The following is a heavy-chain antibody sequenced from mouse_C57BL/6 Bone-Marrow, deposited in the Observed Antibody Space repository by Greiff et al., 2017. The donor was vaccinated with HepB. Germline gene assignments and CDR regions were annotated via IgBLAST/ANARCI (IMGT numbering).Heavy chain of an antibody. V-gene: IGHV5-6*01. CDR3: ARIYDGYYDYYAMDY. J-gene: IGHJ4*01. Sequence: EVNLVESGGDLVKPGGSLKLSCAASGFTFSSYGMSWVRQTPDKRLEWVATISSGGSYTYYPDSVKGRFTISRDNAKNTLYLQMSSLKSEDTAMYYCARIYDGYYDYYAMDYWGQGTSVTVSS. CDR2: ISSGGSYT. CDR1: GFTFSSYG. D-gene: IGHD2-3*01.